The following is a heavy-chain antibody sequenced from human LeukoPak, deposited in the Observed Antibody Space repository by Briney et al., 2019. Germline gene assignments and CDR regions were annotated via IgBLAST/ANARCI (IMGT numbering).Heavy chain of an antibody. CDR1: GFTVSSNY. Sequence: PGGSLRLSCAASGFTVSSNYMSWVRQAPGKGLEWVSLISWDGGSTYYADSVKGRFTISRDNSKNSLYLQMNSLRTEDTALYYCAKDGQENVYYYYYYMDVWGKGTTVTVSS. J-gene: IGHJ6*03. CDR2: ISWDGGST. D-gene: IGHD1-1*01. CDR3: AKDGQENVYYYYYYMDV. V-gene: IGHV3-43*01.